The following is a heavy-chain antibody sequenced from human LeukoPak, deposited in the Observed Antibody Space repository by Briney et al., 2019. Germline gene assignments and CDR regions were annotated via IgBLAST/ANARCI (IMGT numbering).Heavy chain of an antibody. V-gene: IGHV3-23*01. CDR3: ASRKGKGLGAFDI. J-gene: IGHJ3*02. D-gene: IGHD3-16*01. CDR1: GFTFSSYW. Sequence: SGGSLRLSCAASGFTFSSYWMSWVRQAPGKGLEWVSAISGSGGSTYYADSVKGRFTISRDNSKNTLYLQMNSLRAEDTAVYYCASRKGKGLGAFDIWGQGTMVTVSS. CDR2: ISGSGGST.